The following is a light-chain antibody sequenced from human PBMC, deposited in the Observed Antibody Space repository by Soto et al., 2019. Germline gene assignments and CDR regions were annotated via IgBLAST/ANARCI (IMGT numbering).Light chain of an antibody. Sequence: EIVLTQSPGTLSLSPGERATLSCRASQSVSSNYLAWYQQKSGQAPRLLIYGISSRATGIPERFSGSGSGTDFTLTISRLEPEDFAVYFCQQYGNSPRTFGQGTKVDIK. CDR2: GIS. J-gene: IGKJ1*01. CDR3: QQYGNSPRT. CDR1: QSVSSNY. V-gene: IGKV3-20*01.